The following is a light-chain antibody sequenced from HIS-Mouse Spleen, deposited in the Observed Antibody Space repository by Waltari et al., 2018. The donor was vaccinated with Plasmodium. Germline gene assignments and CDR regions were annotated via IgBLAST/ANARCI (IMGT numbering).Light chain of an antibody. V-gene: IGKV3-20*01. Sequence: EIVLTQSPGTLSLSPGERATLSCRASQSVSSSYLAWYQQKPGQAPRVLIYGASSRATGIPDRFKCSGSGTDFTLTISRLEPEDFAVYYCQQYGSSPLTFGPGTKVDIK. CDR3: QQYGSSPLT. CDR1: QSVSSSY. J-gene: IGKJ3*01. CDR2: GAS.